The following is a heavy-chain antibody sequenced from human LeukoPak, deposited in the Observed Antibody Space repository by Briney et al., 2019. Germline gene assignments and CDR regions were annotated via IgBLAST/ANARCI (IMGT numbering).Heavy chain of an antibody. V-gene: IGHV4-39*07. D-gene: IGHD3-22*01. Sequence: SETLSLTCTVSGGSISSGSYYWGWIRQPPGKGLEWIGSIYYSGSTSYNPSLKSRVTISVDTSKNQFSLKLSSVTAADTAVYYCARGQYYYDSSGYYYVDYWGQGTLVTVSS. J-gene: IGHJ4*02. CDR3: ARGQYYYDSSGYYYVDY. CDR1: GGSISSGSYY. CDR2: IYYSGST.